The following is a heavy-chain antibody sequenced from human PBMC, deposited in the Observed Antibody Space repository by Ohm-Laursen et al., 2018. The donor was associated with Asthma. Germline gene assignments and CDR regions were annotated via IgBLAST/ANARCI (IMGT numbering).Heavy chain of an antibody. Sequence: SLRLSFAPSGFTFSSYAMHWVRQAPGKGLEWVAVISYDGSNKYYADSVKGRFTISRDNSKNTLYLQMNSLRAEDTAVYYCSRGGFGSGSYLTYWGQGTLVTVSS. D-gene: IGHD3-10*01. CDR3: SRGGFGSGSYLTY. CDR2: ISYDGSNK. J-gene: IGHJ4*02. V-gene: IGHV3-30-3*01. CDR1: GFTFSSYA.